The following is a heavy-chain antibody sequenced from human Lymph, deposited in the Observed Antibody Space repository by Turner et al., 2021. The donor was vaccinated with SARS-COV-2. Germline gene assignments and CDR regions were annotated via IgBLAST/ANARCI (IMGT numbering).Heavy chain of an antibody. Sequence: QVQLVQSGAEVKKPGSSVKVSCKASGGTFSSYAISWVRQAPGQGLEMMGGISPMLDIANYAQNFQGRVTITADKSTSTAYMEVSSLRSEDTAVYYCASVVTGPLGYWGQGTMVTVSS. CDR1: GGTFSSYA. CDR3: ASVVTGPLGY. J-gene: IGHJ4*02. CDR2: ISPMLDIA. V-gene: IGHV1-69*10. D-gene: IGHD1-20*01.